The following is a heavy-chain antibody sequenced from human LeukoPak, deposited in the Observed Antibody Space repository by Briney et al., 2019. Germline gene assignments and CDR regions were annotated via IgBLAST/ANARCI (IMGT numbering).Heavy chain of an antibody. Sequence: GRSLRLSCAASGFTFSSYAMHWVRQAPGKGLEWVAVISYDGSNKYYADSVKGRFTISRDNSKNTLYLQMNSLRAEDTAVYYCARDHCSSTGCYGEEYFQHWGQGTLVTVSS. CDR1: GFTFSSYA. CDR3: ARDHCSSTGCYGEEYFQH. V-gene: IGHV3-30-3*01. D-gene: IGHD2-2*01. J-gene: IGHJ1*01. CDR2: ISYDGSNK.